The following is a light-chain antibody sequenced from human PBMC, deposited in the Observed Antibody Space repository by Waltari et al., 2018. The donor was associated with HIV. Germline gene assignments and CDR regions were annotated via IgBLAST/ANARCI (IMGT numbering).Light chain of an antibody. V-gene: IGLV2-23*02. CDR2: EVS. J-gene: IGLJ3*02. CDR3: CAYAGSTTYVM. Sequence: QSALTQPASVSGSPGQSITISCTGTSSDVGGYNLVSWYQQHPGKAPKLLIYEVSKRPSGVSNRFSGSKSGNTASLTISGLQAEYEADYYCCAYAGSTTYVMFGGGTKLTVL. CDR1: SSDVGGYNL.